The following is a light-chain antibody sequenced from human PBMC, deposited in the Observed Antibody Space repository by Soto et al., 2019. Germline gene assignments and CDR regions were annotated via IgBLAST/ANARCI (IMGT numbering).Light chain of an antibody. CDR2: EVT. Sequence: QSVLTQPASVSGSPGQSITISCTGTSSDVGGYNFVSWYQQHPGKVPKLMIYEVTNRPSGVSNRFSGSKSGNTASLTISGLQAEDEADYYCSSYTGSYSLYVFGTGTKVTVL. J-gene: IGLJ1*01. CDR3: SSYTGSYSLYV. CDR1: SSDVGGYNF. V-gene: IGLV2-14*01.